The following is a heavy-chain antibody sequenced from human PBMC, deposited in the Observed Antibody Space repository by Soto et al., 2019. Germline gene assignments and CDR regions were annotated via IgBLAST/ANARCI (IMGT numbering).Heavy chain of an antibody. CDR3: ARASSGSYFSSYLDY. V-gene: IGHV4-59*01. D-gene: IGHD1-26*01. CDR2: IYYSGST. J-gene: IGHJ4*02. Sequence: SETLSLTCTFSGGSISSYYWSWIRQPPGKGLEWIGYIYYSGSTNYNPSLKSRVTISVDTSKNQFSLKLSSVTAADTAVYYCARASSGSYFSSYLDYWGQGTLVTVSS. CDR1: GGSISSYY.